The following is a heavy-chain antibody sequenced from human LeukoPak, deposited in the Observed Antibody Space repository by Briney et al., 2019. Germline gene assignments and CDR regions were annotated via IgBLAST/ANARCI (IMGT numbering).Heavy chain of an antibody. CDR3: ARREERYDILTGYPRRDAFDI. D-gene: IGHD3-9*01. V-gene: IGHV4-59*08. CDR1: GGSISSYY. J-gene: IGHJ3*02. CDR2: IYYSGST. Sequence: SETLSLTCTVSGGSISSYYWSWIRQPPGKGLEWIGYIYYSGSTNYNPSLKSRVTISVDTSKNQFSLKLSSVTAADTAVYYCARREERYDILTGYPRRDAFDIWGQGTVVTVSS.